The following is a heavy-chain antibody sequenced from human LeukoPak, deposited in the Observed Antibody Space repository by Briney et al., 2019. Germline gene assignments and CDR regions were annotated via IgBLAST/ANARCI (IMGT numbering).Heavy chain of an antibody. V-gene: IGHV3-23*01. CDR1: GFTFSSYG. J-gene: IGHJ4*02. D-gene: IGHD3-22*01. CDR2: ISGSGGST. CDR3: AKDLAHYDSSGYYPY. Sequence: PGGSLRLSCAASGFTFSSYGMSWVRQAPGKGLEWVSAISGSGGSTYYADSVKGRFTISRDNSKNTLYLQMNSLGAEDTAVYYCAKDLAHYDSSGYYPYWGQGTLVTVSS.